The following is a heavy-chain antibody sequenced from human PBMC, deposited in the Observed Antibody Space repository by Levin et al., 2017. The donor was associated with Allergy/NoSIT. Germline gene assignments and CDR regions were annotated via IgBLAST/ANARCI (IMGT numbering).Heavy chain of an antibody. CDR2: INTYNGRA. D-gene: IGHD6-13*01. CDR3: ARAGSSSWSTLFDP. V-gene: IGHV1-18*01. Sequence: KVSCKTSGFTFTSYGITWVRQAPGQGLEWMGYINTYNGRANYAQRFQGRVTMTTDTPTTTAYMQLRRLTSDDTATYFCARAGSSSWSTLFDPWGQGTLVIVS. CDR1: GFTFTSYG. J-gene: IGHJ5*02.